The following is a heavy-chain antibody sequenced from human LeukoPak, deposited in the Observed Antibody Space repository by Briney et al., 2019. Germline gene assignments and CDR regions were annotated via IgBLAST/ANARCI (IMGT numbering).Heavy chain of an antibody. CDR2: IYYSGST. D-gene: IGHD1-26*01. J-gene: IGHJ4*02. V-gene: IGHV4-39*07. CDR1: GGSISSSSYY. CDR3: ARVGIVGAWGADY. Sequence: PSETLSLTCTVSGGSISSSSYYWGWIRQPPGKGLEWIGSIYYSGSTYYNPSLKSRVTISVDTSKNQFSLKLSSVTAADTAVYYCARVGIVGAWGADYWGQGTLVTVSS.